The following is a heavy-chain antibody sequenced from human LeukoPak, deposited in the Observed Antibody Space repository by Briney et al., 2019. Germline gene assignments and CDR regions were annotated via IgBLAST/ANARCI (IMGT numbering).Heavy chain of an antibody. CDR3: AREDSHYGDYGYYFDY. J-gene: IGHJ4*02. Sequence: SETLSLTCAVYGGSFSGYYWSWIRQPPGKGLEWNGEINHSGSTNYNPSLKSRVTISVDTSKNQFSLKLSSVTAADTAVYYCAREDSHYGDYGYYFDYWGQGTLVTVSS. CDR2: INHSGST. V-gene: IGHV4-34*01. D-gene: IGHD4-17*01. CDR1: GGSFSGYY.